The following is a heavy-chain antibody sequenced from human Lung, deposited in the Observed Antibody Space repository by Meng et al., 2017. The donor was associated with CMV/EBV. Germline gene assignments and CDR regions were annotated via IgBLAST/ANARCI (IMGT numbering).Heavy chain of an antibody. J-gene: IGHJ6*02. CDR2: IIPILGIA. CDR3: ASYRITIFGRPPYYYYYGMDV. CDR1: GGTFSSYA. D-gene: IGHD3-3*01. Sequence: SSVXVSRMASGGTFSSYAISWVRQAPGQGLEWMGGIIPILGIANYAQKLQGRVTITADKSTSTAYMELSILGSEDAAVYCYASYRITIFGRPPYYYYYGMDVWXQGTXVTVSS. V-gene: IGHV1-69*10.